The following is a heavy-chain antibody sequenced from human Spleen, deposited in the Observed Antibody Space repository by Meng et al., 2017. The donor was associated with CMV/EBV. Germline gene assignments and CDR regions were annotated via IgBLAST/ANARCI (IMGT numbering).Heavy chain of an antibody. Sequence: GESLKISCAASGFTFSSYWMHWVRQAPGKGLVWVSRINSDGSSTSYADSVKGRFTISRDNAKNTLYLQMNSLRAEDTAVYYCARGAPGGYSSSWYLFDYWGQGTLVTVSS. J-gene: IGHJ4*02. D-gene: IGHD6-13*01. CDR3: ARGAPGGYSSSWYLFDY. V-gene: IGHV3-74*01. CDR2: INSDGSST. CDR1: GFTFSSYW.